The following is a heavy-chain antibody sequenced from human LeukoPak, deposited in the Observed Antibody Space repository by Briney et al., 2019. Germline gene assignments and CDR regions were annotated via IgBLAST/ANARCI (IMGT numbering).Heavy chain of an antibody. CDR2: INPSGGST. CDR3: ARVLGIAAAGMGY. CDR1: GGTFSSYT. Sequence: GASVKVSCKASGGTFSSYTISWVRQAPGQGLEWMGIINPSGGSTSYAQKFQGRVTMTRDTSTSTVYMELSSLRSEDTAVYYCARVLGIAAAGMGYWGQGTLVTVSS. V-gene: IGHV1-46*01. D-gene: IGHD6-13*01. J-gene: IGHJ4*02.